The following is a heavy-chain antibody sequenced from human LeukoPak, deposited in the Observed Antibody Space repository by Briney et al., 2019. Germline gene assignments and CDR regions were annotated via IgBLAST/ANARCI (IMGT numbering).Heavy chain of an antibody. CDR2: IYYSGST. D-gene: IGHD1-14*01. CDR3: ARDKGPPLRAFDI. J-gene: IGHJ3*02. V-gene: IGHV4-59*12. Sequence: PSETLSLTCTVSGGSISSYYWSWIRQPPGKGLEWIGYIYYSGSTNYNPSLKSRVTISVDTSKNQFSLKLSSVTAADTAVYYCARDKGPPLRAFDIWGQGTMVTVSS. CDR1: GGSISSYY.